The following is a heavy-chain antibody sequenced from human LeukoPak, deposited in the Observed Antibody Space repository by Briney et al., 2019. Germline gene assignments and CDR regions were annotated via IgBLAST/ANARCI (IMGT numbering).Heavy chain of an antibody. CDR1: GFTFKTYT. CDR3: AREGGYQYYYAMDV. Sequence: PGGSLRLSCPASGFTFKTYTMHWVRQAPGMGLEWVSSISSSSSYIFYADSVKGRFTISRDNAKNSLYLQMSSLRAEDAAVYYCAREGGYQYYYAMDVWGQETMVTVSS. CDR2: ISSSSSYI. V-gene: IGHV3-21*01. J-gene: IGHJ6*02. D-gene: IGHD3-16*01.